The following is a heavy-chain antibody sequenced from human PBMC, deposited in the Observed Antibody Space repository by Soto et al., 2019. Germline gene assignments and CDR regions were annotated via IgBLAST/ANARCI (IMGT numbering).Heavy chain of an antibody. V-gene: IGHV3-9*02. CDR3: VRDIKAGGAGY. Sequence: PGGSLRLSCTASEFTSDDHGIHWVRQPPGKGLEWVSGFIWNTAYTDYADSVKGRFTVSRDNAKNFLYLQMNSLRVEDTALYFCVRDIKAGGAGYWGQGTLVTVSS. CDR1: EFTSDDHG. CDR2: FIWNTAYT. J-gene: IGHJ4*02. D-gene: IGHD3-16*01.